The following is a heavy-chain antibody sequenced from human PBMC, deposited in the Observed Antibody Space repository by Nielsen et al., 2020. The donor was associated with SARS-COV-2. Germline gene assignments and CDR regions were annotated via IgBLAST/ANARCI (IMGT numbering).Heavy chain of an antibody. J-gene: IGHJ4*02. Sequence: GESLKISYAVSGFTFSSYAMNWVRQAPGKGLEWVSSITSSGYYANYADSMNGRFTISRDNAKNSLYLQIYNVRTEDSAVYYCARRLDYWGQGTLVTVSS. CDR2: ITSSGYYA. V-gene: IGHV3-21*01. CDR1: GFTFSSYA. CDR3: ARRLDY.